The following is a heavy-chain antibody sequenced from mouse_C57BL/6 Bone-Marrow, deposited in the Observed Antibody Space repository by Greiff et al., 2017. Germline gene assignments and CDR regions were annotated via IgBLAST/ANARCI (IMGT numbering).Heavy chain of an antibody. J-gene: IGHJ2*01. V-gene: IGHV1-80*01. D-gene: IGHD1-1*01. CDR1: GYAFSSYW. Sequence: QVQLQQSGAELVKPGASVKISCKASGYAFSSYWMNWVKQRPGKGLEWIGQIYPGDGDTNYNGKFKGKATLTADKSSSTAYMQLSSLTSEDSAVYVCAGSYYYGSSPDYWGQGTTLTVSS. CDR3: AGSYYYGSSPDY. CDR2: IYPGDGDT.